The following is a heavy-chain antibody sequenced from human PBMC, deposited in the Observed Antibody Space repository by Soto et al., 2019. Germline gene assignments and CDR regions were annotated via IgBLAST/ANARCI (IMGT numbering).Heavy chain of an antibody. J-gene: IGHJ4*02. CDR2: ISGSGGST. CDR1: GFTFSSYA. D-gene: IGHD4-17*01. Sequence: GGSLRLSCAASGFTFSSYAMSWVRQAPGKGLEWVSAISGSGGSTYYADSVKGQFTISRDNSKNTLYLQMNSLRAEDTAVYYCAKLPQNYGDYTFWYWGQGTLVTVSS. CDR3: AKLPQNYGDYTFWY. V-gene: IGHV3-23*01.